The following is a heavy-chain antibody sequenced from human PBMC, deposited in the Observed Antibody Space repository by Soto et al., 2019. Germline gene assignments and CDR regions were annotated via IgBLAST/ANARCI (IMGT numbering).Heavy chain of an antibody. CDR1: GGTFSSYA. CDR3: ARGRGYYGSGSYPADYYYYDGMDV. D-gene: IGHD3-10*01. J-gene: IGHJ6*02. CDR2: IIPIFGTA. Sequence: QVQLVQSGAEVKKPGSSVKVSCKASGGTFSSYAISWVRQAPGQGLEWMGGIIPIFGTANYAQKFQGRVTITADKSTSTAYMELSSLRSEDTAVYYCARGRGYYGSGSYPADYYYYDGMDVWGQGTTVTVSS. V-gene: IGHV1-69*06.